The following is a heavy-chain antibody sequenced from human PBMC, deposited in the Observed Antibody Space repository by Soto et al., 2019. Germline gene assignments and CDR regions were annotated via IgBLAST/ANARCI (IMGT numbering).Heavy chain of an antibody. V-gene: IGHV3-30*18. CDR3: AKESFYDFWTPGP. CDR1: GFTFSSYG. CDR2: ISYDGSNK. D-gene: IGHD3-3*01. Sequence: GGSLRLSCAASGFTFSSYGMHWVRQAPGKGLEWVAVISYDGSNKYYADSVKGRFTISRDNTKNTLYLQMNSLRAEDTAVYYCAKESFYDFWTPGPWGQGTLVTVS. J-gene: IGHJ5*02.